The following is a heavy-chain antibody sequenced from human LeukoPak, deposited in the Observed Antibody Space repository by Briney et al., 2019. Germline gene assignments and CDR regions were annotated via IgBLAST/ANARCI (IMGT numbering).Heavy chain of an antibody. CDR3: ARDLLVVVGPTLDY. Sequence: ASVKVSCKASGYIFTRYYIHWVRQAPGQGLEWMGIINSDSGSTTYAQKFQGRVTVTRDTSTSTVYMELRGLKSEDTAVYYCARDLLVVVGPTLDYWAQGTRVSVS. J-gene: IGHJ4*02. V-gene: IGHV1-46*01. CDR2: INSDSGST. D-gene: IGHD2-15*01. CDR1: GYIFTRYY.